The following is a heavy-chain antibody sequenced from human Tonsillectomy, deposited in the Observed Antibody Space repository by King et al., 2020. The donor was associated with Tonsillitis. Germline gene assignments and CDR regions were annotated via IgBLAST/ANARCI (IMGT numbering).Heavy chain of an antibody. D-gene: IGHD2-2*02. CDR2: IYWDDDK. CDR3: AHTPDCSSTSCYNYFDY. V-gene: IGHV2-5*02. Sequence: ITLKESGPTLVKPTQTLTLTCTFSGFSLSTSGVGGGWIGQPPGKALEWHALIYWDDDKRYSPSLKIRVTITKDNSKNQVVLTMTNMDPVDTATYYCAHTPDCSSTSCYNYFDYWGQGTLVTVSS. J-gene: IGHJ4*02. CDR1: GFSLSTSGVG.